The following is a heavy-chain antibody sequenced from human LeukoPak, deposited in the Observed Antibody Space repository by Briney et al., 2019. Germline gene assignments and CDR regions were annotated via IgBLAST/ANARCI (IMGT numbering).Heavy chain of an antibody. CDR2: ISWDGGST. D-gene: IGHD6-19*01. J-gene: IGHJ3*02. V-gene: IGHV3-43D*03. Sequence: GGSLRLSCAASGFTFSSYSMNWVRQAPGKGLEWVSLISWDGGSTYYADSVKGRFTISRDNSKNSLYLQMNSLRAEDTALYYCAKDRGSGWFFGDAFDIWGQGTMVTVSS. CDR3: AKDRGSGWFFGDAFDI. CDR1: GFTFSSYS.